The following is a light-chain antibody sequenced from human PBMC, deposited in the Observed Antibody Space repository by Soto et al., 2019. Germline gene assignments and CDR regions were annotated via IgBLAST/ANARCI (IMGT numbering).Light chain of an antibody. CDR2: AAY. J-gene: IGKJ4*01. V-gene: IGKV1-39*02. Sequence: DIQMTQFPSSLAASVGDRITITCGATQEINSYVNWYVQKPGKATDLLVYAAYSLQNGVPSRFSGSGSGTDFILTISSLQPEDSATYFCQNCFITPFAFGGGTKV. CDR1: QEINSY. CDR3: QNCFITPFA.